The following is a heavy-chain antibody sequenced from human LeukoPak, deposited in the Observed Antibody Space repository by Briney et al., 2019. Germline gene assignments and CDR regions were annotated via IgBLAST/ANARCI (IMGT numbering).Heavy chain of an antibody. Sequence: GASVKVSCKASGYTFTTYAYSWVRQAPGQGLEWMGWITAYNGNTNYAQKVQDRVTMTMDTSTNTAYMELRSLRPDDTAVYYCARQSGWPVNLGYWGQGTLVTVSS. V-gene: IGHV1-18*01. CDR2: ITAYNGNT. CDR3: ARQSGWPVNLGY. J-gene: IGHJ4*02. CDR1: GYTFTTYA. D-gene: IGHD6-19*01.